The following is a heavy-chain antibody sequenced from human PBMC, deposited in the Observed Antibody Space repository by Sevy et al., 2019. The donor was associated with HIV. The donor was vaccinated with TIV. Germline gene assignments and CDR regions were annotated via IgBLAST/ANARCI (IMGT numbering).Heavy chain of an antibody. V-gene: IGHV3-23*01. CDR1: GFTFSSYA. CDR3: AKYGEGLDAFDI. D-gene: IGHD4-17*01. Sequence: GGSLRLSCAASGFTFSSYAMSWVRQAPGKGLEWVSAIGGSGGSTYYADSVKGRFTISRDNSKNTLYLQMNSLRAEDTAVYYCAKYGEGLDAFDIWGQGTMVTVSS. CDR2: IGGSGGST. J-gene: IGHJ3*02.